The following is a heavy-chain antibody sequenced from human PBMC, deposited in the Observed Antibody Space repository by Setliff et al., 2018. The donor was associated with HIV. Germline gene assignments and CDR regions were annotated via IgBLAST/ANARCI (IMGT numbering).Heavy chain of an antibody. D-gene: IGHD6-19*01. J-gene: IGHJ5*02. CDR1: GYNFINNG. Sequence: GASVKVSCKASGYNFINNGISWVRQAPGQGLEWMAWISGYNGNTNYAPKFRGRVTLTTDTSTSTSYMELRSLRSDDTAFYYCARAMSVADWFDPWGQGSLVTVSS. CDR2: ISGYNGNT. V-gene: IGHV1-18*01. CDR3: ARAMSVADWFDP.